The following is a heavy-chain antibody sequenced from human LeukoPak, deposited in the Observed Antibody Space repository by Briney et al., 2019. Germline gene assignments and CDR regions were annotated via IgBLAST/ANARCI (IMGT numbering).Heavy chain of an antibody. J-gene: IGHJ6*03. D-gene: IGHD6-13*01. CDR1: GYTFTGYY. Sequence: ASVTVSCTSSGYTFTGYYMHWVRQAPGPPLEWMGWINPNNGVTSYAQKFQGRVTMTRDTSIRTAYMELSSLRSDDTAVYYCARDKVAAAGLQADDYYYYYMDVWGKGTPVTVSS. V-gene: IGHV1-2*02. CDR2: INPNNGVT. CDR3: ARDKVAAAGLQADDYYYYYMDV.